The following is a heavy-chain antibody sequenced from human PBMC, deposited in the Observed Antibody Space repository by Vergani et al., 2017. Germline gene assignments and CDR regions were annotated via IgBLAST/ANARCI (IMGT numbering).Heavy chain of an antibody. J-gene: IGHJ4*02. CDR1: GYTFTSYA. V-gene: IGHV1-3*01. D-gene: IGHD3-10*01. CDR3: ARVYGMGRQTLPGY. Sequence: QVQLVQSGAEVKKPGASVKVSCKASGYTFTSYAMHWVRQAPGQRLEWMGWINAGNGNTKYSQKFQGRVTITRDTSASTAYMELSRLRSEDTAVYYCARVYGMGRQTLPGYWGEGTLVTVSS. CDR2: INAGNGNT.